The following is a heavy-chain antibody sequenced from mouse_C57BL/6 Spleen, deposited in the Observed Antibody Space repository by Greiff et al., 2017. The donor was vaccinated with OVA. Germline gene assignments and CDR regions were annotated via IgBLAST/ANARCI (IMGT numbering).Heavy chain of an antibody. CDR2: INPNYGTP. J-gene: IGHJ2*01. V-gene: IGHV1-39*01. CDR1: GYSFTDYY. Sequence: EVKLMESGPELVKPGASVKISCKASGYSFTDYYMNWVKQSHGKSLEWIGVINPNYGTPSYNQKFKGKATLTVDQSSSTAYMQLNSLTSEDSAIYYCARDYYGSRGSYYFDYWGQGTTLTVSS. CDR3: ARDYYGSRGSYYFDY. D-gene: IGHD1-1*01.